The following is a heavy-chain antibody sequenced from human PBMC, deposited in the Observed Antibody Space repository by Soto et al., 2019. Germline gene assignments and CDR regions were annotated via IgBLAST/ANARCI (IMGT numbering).Heavy chain of an antibody. CDR3: TRDYVGAEAGIYYYGMDV. CDR1: GFTLGDYA. V-gene: IGHV3-49*03. Sequence: GGSLRLSCTASGFTLGDYAMSWFRQAPGKGLEWVGFIRSKAYGGTTEYAASVKGRFTISRDDSKSIAYLQMNSLKTEDTAVYYCTRDYVGAEAGIYYYGMDVWGQGTTVTVSS. J-gene: IGHJ6*02. CDR2: IRSKAYGGTT. D-gene: IGHD6-13*01.